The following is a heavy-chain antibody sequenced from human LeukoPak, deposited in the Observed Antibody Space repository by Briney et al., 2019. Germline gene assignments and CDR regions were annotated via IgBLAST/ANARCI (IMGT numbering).Heavy chain of an antibody. V-gene: IGHV3-30*04. CDR1: GFNFDNFA. CDR2: ISHDGRTK. D-gene: IGHD5-24*01. CDR3: ARPSPPGDGYNPPDH. Sequence: PGKSLTPSCVASGFNFDNFAMHWVRQPLGKGLEWVAVISHDGRTKYYADSMKGRITISRDNSKNTLFLQMNNLRSEDTAVYFCARPSPPGDGYNPPDHWGQGTLVTVSS. J-gene: IGHJ4*02.